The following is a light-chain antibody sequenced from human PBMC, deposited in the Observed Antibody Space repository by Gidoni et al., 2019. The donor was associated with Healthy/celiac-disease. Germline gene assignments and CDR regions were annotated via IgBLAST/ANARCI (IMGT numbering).Light chain of an antibody. CDR1: QSVSSN. V-gene: IGKV3-15*01. CDR3: QQYNNWPPELT. CDR2: GAS. Sequence: DIVMTQSPATLSVSPGERATLSCRASQSVSSNLAWYQQKPGQAPRLLIYGASTRANGIPARFSGSGAGTEVTITISRLQSEECAVYYCQQYNNWPPELTFXGXTKVEIK. J-gene: IGKJ4*01.